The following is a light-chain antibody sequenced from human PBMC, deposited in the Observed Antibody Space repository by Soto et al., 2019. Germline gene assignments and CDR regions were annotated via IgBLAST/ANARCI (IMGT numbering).Light chain of an antibody. J-gene: IGKJ4*01. CDR3: QQANSFPLT. Sequence: DIQMTQSTSSVSASVGDRVTITCRSSQGIISWLAWYQQKPGKAPNLLIHTASSLQSGVPSRFSGSGSGTDFTLAISSLQPEDFATYYCQQANSFPLTFGGGTKVEIK. CDR1: QGIISW. V-gene: IGKV1-12*01. CDR2: TAS.